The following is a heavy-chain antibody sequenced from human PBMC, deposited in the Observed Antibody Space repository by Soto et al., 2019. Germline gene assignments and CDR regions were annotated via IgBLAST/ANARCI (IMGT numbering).Heavy chain of an antibody. D-gene: IGHD2-2*01. CDR2: INPNNGDT. J-gene: IGHJ5*02. Sequence: GASVKVSCKASGYTFTGYYIHWVRQAPGQGLEWMGWINPNNGDTDYAQKFQGRVTMTRDMSIRTAYLELSRLISDDTAVYYCARGGDIVVPGPNWFDPWGQGTLVTVSS. CDR3: ARGGDIVVPGPNWFDP. V-gene: IGHV1-2*02. CDR1: GYTFTGYY.